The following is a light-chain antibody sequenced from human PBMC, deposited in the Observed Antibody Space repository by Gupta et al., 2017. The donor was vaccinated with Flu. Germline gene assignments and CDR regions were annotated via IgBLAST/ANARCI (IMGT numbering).Light chain of an antibody. CDR3: QQYRRDAWT. V-gene: IGKV1-5*03. CDR2: KAS. J-gene: IGKJ1*01. CDR1: QGSDSW. Sequence: PSTLSAPVGEGVTITCRASQGSDSWLAWYQQKPVKATKLLIYKASNLESGVPSRISGSASGTESTLTISRLQPDDFATYYCQQYRRDAWTFGQGTTVEIK.